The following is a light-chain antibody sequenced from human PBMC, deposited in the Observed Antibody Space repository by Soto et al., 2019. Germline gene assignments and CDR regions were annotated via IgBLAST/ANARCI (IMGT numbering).Light chain of an antibody. CDR3: CSYAGSSTPYV. V-gene: IGLV2-23*02. J-gene: IGLJ1*01. Sequence: QSALTQPASVSGSPGQSITNSCTGTSSDVGSYNLVSWYQQHPGKAPKLMIYEVSKRPSGVSNRFSGSKSGNTASLTISGLQAEDEADYYCCSYAGSSTPYVFGTGTKLTVL. CDR1: SSDVGSYNL. CDR2: EVS.